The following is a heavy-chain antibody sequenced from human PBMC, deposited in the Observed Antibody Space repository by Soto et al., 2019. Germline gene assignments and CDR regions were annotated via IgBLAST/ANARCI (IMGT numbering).Heavy chain of an antibody. CDR1: GFTFSSYG. CDR2: IWYDGSNK. V-gene: IGHV3-33*01. J-gene: IGHJ4*02. CDR3: ARGGLGQWLVSAFYY. D-gene: IGHD6-19*01. Sequence: QVQLVESGGGVVQPGRSLRLSCAASGFTFSSYGMHWVRQAPGKGLECVAVIWYDGSNKYYADSVKGRFTISRDNSKNTLYLQMNSLRAEDTAVYYCARGGLGQWLVSAFYYWGQGTLVTGSS.